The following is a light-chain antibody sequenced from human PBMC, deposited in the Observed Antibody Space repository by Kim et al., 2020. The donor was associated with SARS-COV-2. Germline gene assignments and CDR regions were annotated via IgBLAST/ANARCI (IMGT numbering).Light chain of an antibody. J-gene: IGLJ2*01. Sequence: AVVTQEPSLTVSPGGTVTLTCVSSTGAVTSGHFPYRFQQKPAQVPTTLICDTNNFHSWTPARFSGSLLGGKAALTLSGAQPEDEAEYYCLLFYSGVRVFGGGTQLTVL. CDR3: LLFYSGVRV. CDR1: TGAVTSGHF. CDR2: DTN. V-gene: IGLV7-46*01.